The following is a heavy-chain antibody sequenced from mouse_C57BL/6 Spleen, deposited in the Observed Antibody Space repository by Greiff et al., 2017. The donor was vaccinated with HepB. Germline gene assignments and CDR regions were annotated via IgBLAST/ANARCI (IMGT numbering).Heavy chain of an antibody. CDR3: ARSGDDGYYTSFAY. CDR2: IDPANGNT. V-gene: IGHV14-3*01. Sequence: EVKLMESVAELVRPGASVKLSCTASGFNIKNTYMHWMKQRPEQGLEWIGRIDPANGNTKYAPKFQGKATITADTSSNTAYLQLSSLTSEDAAIYYCARSGDDGYYTSFAYWGQGTLVTVSA. D-gene: IGHD2-3*01. CDR1: GFNIKNTY. J-gene: IGHJ3*01.